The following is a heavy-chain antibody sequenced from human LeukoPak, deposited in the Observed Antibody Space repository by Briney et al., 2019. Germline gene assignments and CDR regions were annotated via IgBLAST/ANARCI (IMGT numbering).Heavy chain of an antibody. CDR3: ALLPTYYDILTD. J-gene: IGHJ4*02. CDR2: IRQDGSER. V-gene: IGHV3-7*01. Sequence: GSLRLSCAASGFSFSSYWMSWVRQAPGKGLEWVATIRQDGSERHSVDFVEGRFTISRDNAQNSLFLQMISLRAEDTAVYYCALLPTYYDILTDWGQGTLVTVSS. D-gene: IGHD3-9*01. CDR1: GFSFSSYW.